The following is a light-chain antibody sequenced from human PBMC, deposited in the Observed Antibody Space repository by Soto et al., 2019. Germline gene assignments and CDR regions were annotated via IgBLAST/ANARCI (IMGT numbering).Light chain of an antibody. CDR1: QSINRW. J-gene: IGKJ5*01. CDR3: KHYDSSPLP. V-gene: IGKV1-5*01. CDR2: DAS. Sequence: DIQMTQSPSTLSASVGDRVTITCRASQSINRWLAWYQQKPGKAPKILIFDASSLESGVPSRFSGSGSGTEFTLTISNLQPDYFETYYGKHYDSSPLPFGKGTQLEIK.